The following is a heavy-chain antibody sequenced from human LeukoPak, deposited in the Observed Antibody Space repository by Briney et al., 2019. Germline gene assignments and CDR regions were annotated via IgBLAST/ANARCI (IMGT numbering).Heavy chain of an antibody. V-gene: IGHV3-30*04. J-gene: IGHJ4*02. CDR1: GFTFSSYA. Sequence: PGGSLRLSCAASGFTFSSYAMHWVRQAPGKGLEWVAVISYDGSNKYYADSVKGRFTISRDNSKNTLYLQMNSLRAEDTAVYYCARDRDVVVVAATRALGYWGQGTLVTVPS. CDR2: ISYDGSNK. D-gene: IGHD2-15*01. CDR3: ARDRDVVVVAATRALGY.